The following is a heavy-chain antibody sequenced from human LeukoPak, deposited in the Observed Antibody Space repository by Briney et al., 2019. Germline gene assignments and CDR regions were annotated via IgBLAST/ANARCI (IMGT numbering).Heavy chain of an antibody. D-gene: IGHD3-16*01. CDR1: GFTFSGSA. Sequence: GGSLRLSCTASGFTFSGSALHWVRQPSGKGLEWIARIRRKGNNYVTAYAASVRGRFTISRDDSETTTFLQMNSLKIEDTALYYCTSGYADNSDYYYYMDVWGKGTTVAVSS. J-gene: IGHJ6*03. CDR3: TSGYADNSDYYYYMDV. V-gene: IGHV3-73*01. CDR2: IRRKGNNYVT.